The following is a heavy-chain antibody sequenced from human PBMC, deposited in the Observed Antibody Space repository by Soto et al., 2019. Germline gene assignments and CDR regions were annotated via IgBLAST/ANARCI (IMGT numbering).Heavy chain of an antibody. CDR1: GFNVSHNY. CDR3: ARDPGHGLDV. Sequence: EVQLVESGGGLIQPGGSLRISCAASGFNVSHNYMSWVRQPPGKGLEWVAIMLSGGRTYYAYSVKGRFTISRDNSKNTLYFQMHSLRAEDTAVYYCARDPGHGLDVWGQGTTVIVSS. D-gene: IGHD1-1*01. J-gene: IGHJ6*02. V-gene: IGHV3-53*01. CDR2: MLSGGRT.